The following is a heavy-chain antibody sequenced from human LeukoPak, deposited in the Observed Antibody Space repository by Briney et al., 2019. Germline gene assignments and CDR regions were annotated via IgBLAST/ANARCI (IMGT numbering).Heavy chain of an antibody. CDR1: GFTFNSYA. Sequence: GGSLRLSCAASGFTFNSYAMSWVRQAPGKGLEWVSSISGNAGSTYYADSVKGRFTISRDNSKNTLYLQINSLRAEDTAVYYCATRVSWDSRSAAPGSHYYFYYYMDVWGNGTTVTVSS. CDR3: ATRVSWDSRSAAPGSHYYFYYYMDV. D-gene: IGHD6-13*01. CDR2: ISGNAGST. J-gene: IGHJ6*03. V-gene: IGHV3-23*01.